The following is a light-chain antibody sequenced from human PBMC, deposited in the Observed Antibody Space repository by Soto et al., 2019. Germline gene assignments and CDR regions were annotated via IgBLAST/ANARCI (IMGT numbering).Light chain of an antibody. CDR3: QQNYRSCT. CDR1: QSVTDW. Sequence: DIQLTQSPSTLSASVGDRVTITCRASQSVTDWLAWYQQKPGKAPKLLIYDASSLQSGVPSRFSGSGSGTVSSLTISRLQADDLAYYYCQQNYRSCTFGQGTKVEIK. V-gene: IGKV1-5*01. J-gene: IGKJ2*02. CDR2: DAS.